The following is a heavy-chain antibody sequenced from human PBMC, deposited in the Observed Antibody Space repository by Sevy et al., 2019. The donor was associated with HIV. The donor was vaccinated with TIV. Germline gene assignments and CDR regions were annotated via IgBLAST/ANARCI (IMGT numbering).Heavy chain of an antibody. CDR1: GFSFTSYW. J-gene: IGHJ3*02. CDR3: ANKGGARPGDAFDT. CDR2: INQVGTEK. D-gene: IGHD2-21*01. Sequence: GGSLRLSCAASGFSFTSYWMSWVRQTPEKGLEWVANINQVGTEKNYVDSVKGRFSSSRDNVKNSLYLQMKSLRAEDTAVYYWANKGGARPGDAFDTWGQGTMVTVSS. V-gene: IGHV3-7*01.